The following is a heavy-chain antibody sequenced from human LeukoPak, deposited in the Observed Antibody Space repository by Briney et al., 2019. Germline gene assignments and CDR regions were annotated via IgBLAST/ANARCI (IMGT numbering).Heavy chain of an antibody. CDR3: ARDRDVGSGYFDY. Sequence: GGSLRLSCAASGFTVSSNYMSWLRQAPGKGLEWVSVIHSGGTAYYADSVKGRCTISKDNSKNTLFLQMNSLRAEDMAVYYCARDRDVGSGYFDYWGQGTLVTVSS. V-gene: IGHV3-53*01. CDR2: IHSGGTA. D-gene: IGHD1-26*01. J-gene: IGHJ4*02. CDR1: GFTVSSNY.